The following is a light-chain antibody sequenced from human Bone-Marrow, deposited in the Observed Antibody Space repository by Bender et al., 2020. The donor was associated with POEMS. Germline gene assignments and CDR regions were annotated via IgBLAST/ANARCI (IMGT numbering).Light chain of an antibody. CDR2: DVS. Sequence: QSALTQPRSVSGSPGQSVTISCTGTSSDVGGYNYVSWYQQHTGKAPKLMIYDVSKRPSGVPDRFSGSKSGNTASLTISGLQAEDEADYYCCSYAGSYTSRVFGGGTKLTVL. J-gene: IGLJ2*01. CDR1: SSDVGGYNY. CDR3: CSYAGSYTSRV. V-gene: IGLV2-11*01.